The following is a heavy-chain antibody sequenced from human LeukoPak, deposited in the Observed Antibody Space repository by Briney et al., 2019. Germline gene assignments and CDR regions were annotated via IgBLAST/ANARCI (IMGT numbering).Heavy chain of an antibody. J-gene: IGHJ6*03. CDR1: GYTFTVYY. CDR3: ARGHPWNRVAATLGSRYSMDV. D-gene: IGHD2-15*01. V-gene: IGHV1-2*02. Sequence: ASVKVSCKASGYTFTVYYMHWVRQAPGQGLEWMGWINPNSGGTNYAQKFQGRVTMTRDTSISTAYMELSRLRSDDTAVYYCARGHPWNRVAATLGSRYSMDVWGKGTTVTISS. CDR2: INPNSGGT.